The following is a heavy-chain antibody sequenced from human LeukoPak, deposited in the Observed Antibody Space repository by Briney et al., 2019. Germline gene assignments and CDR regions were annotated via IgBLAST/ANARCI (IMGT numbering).Heavy chain of an antibody. CDR1: GYTFTGYY. CDR2: INPNSGGT. CDR3: ARAHPIGPTNFDY. D-gene: IGHD1-26*01. J-gene: IGHJ4*02. Sequence: ASVEVSCKASGYTFTGYYMHWVRQAPGQGLEWMGRINPNSGGTNYAQKFQGRVTMTRDTSISTAYMELSRLRSDDTAVYYCARAHPIGPTNFDYWGQGTLVTVSS. V-gene: IGHV1-2*06.